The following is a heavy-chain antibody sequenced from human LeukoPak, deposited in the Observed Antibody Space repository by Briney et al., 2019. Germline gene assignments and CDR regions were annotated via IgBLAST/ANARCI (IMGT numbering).Heavy chain of an antibody. V-gene: IGHV4-39*01. CDR2: IYYSGST. CDR3: ARQSRWELQDFDY. D-gene: IGHD1-26*01. Sequence: SETLSLTCTVSGGSISSSSYYWGWIRQPPGKGLEWIGSIYYSGSTYYNPSLKSRVTISVDTSKNQFSLKLSSVTAADTAVYYCARQSRWELQDFDYWGQGTLVTVSS. CDR1: GGSISSSSYY. J-gene: IGHJ4*02.